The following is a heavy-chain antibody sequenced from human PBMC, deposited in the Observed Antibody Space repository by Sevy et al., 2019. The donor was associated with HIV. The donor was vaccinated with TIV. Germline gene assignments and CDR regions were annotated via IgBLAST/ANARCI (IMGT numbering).Heavy chain of an antibody. CDR1: GFTFGDYA. J-gene: IGHJ6*03. Sequence: GGSLRLSCTASGFTFGDYAMSWFRQAPGKGLEWVGFIRSKAYGGTTEYAASVKGRFTISRDDSKSIAYLQMNSLKTEDTAVYYCTRDGPMVRGVIIIWYYYYYMDVWGKGTTVTVSS. V-gene: IGHV3-49*03. CDR3: TRDGPMVRGVIIIWYYYYYMDV. CDR2: IRSKAYGGTT. D-gene: IGHD3-10*01.